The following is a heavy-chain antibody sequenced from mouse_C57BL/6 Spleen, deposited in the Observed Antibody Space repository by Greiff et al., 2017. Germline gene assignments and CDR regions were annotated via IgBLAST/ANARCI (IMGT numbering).Heavy chain of an antibody. V-gene: IGHV1-19*01. D-gene: IGHD3-2*02. CDR1: GYTFTDYY. Sequence: VQLQQSGPVLVKPGASVKMSCKASGYTFTDYYMNWVKQSHGKSLEWIGVINPYNGGTSYNQKFKGKATLTVDKSSSTAYMELNSLTSEDSAVYYCAQGQLRLPYAMDYWGQGTSVTVSS. CDR3: AQGQLRLPYAMDY. J-gene: IGHJ4*01. CDR2: INPYNGGT.